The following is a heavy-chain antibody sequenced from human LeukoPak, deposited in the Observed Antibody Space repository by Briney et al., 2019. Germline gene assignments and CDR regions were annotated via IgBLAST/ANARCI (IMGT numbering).Heavy chain of an antibody. D-gene: IGHD3-16*01. CDR3: ARDKLGAFDI. CDR2: IIPILGIA. J-gene: IGHJ3*02. V-gene: IGHV1-69*04. CDR1: GGTFSSYA. Sequence: GASVKVSCKVSGGTFSSYAISWVRQAPGQGLEWMGRIIPILGIANYAQKLQGRVTMTTDTSTSTAYMELRSLRSDDTAVYYCARDKLGAFDIWGQGTMVTVSS.